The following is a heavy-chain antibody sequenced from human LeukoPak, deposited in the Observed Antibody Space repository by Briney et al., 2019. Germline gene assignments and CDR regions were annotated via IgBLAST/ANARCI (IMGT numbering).Heavy chain of an antibody. D-gene: IGHD3-16*01. CDR3: GKEGGA. V-gene: IGHV3-23*01. J-gene: IGHJ5*02. Sequence: GGSLRLSCAASGFTFSSYAMSWVRQAPGKGPEWVSAIGGRGGSTYYADSLGGRFIISRDNSKDMVYLQMNSLKVEDTATYYCGKEGGAWGQGTKVTVSS. CDR1: GFTFSSYA. CDR2: IGGRGGST.